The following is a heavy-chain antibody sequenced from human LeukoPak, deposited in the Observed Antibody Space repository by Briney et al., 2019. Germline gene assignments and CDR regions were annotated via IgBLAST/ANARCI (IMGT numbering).Heavy chain of an antibody. D-gene: IGHD3-3*01. CDR1: GFTFSSYS. CDR2: ISSSSSYI. V-gene: IGHV3-21*04. CDR3: ARGIRFLEWLSGFDY. J-gene: IGHJ4*02. Sequence: GGSLRLSCAASGFTFSSYSMNWVRQAPGKGLEWVSSISSSSSYIYYADSVKGRFTISRDNAKNSLYLQMNSLRVEDTALYYCARGIRFLEWLSGFDYWGQGILVTVSS.